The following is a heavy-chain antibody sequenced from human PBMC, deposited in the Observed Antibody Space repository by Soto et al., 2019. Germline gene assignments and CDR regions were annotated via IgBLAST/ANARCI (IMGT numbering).Heavy chain of an antibody. J-gene: IGHJ4*02. CDR3: ARVYCISTSCPFDY. Sequence: SETLSLTCTVSGCSISSYYWSWIRQPPGKGLEWIGYIYYSGSTNYNPSLKSRVTISVDTSKNQFSLKLSSVTAADTAVYYCARVYCISTSCPFDYWGQGTLVTVSS. V-gene: IGHV4-59*01. D-gene: IGHD2-2*01. CDR2: IYYSGST. CDR1: GCSISSYY.